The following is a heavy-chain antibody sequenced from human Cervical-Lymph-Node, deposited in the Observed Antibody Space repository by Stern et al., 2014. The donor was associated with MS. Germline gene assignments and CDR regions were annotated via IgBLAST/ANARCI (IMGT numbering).Heavy chain of an antibody. CDR2: MSPNSGST. D-gene: IGHD2-21*01. CDR1: GYIFTNFD. Sequence: VQLVESGAEVKKPGASVKVSCQASGYIFTNFDVTWGRQAPGQALEWMGWMSPNSGSTAYAQNFQDRVTMTRDTSMNTAYMELTALTPEDTAIYYCARFSDSLIALDVWGQGTTVIVSS. V-gene: IGHV1-8*01. CDR3: ARFSDSLIALDV. J-gene: IGHJ6*02.